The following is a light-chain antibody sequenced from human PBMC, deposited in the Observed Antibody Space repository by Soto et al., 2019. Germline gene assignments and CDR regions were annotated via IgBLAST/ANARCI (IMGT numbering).Light chain of an antibody. CDR1: QTIHSY. V-gene: IGKV1-39*01. Sequence: DIQMTQSPSSLSASVGDRVTMTFRASQTIHSYLNWYQQKPGKAPNLLIYATSILQNGVPARFSGSGSGTDFTLTITSLQPEDFATYYCLQYNSYWTFGQGTKVDIK. CDR2: ATS. J-gene: IGKJ1*01. CDR3: LQYNSYWT.